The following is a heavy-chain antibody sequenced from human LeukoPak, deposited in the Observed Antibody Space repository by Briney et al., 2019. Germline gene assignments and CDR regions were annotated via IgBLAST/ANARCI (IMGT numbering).Heavy chain of an antibody. V-gene: IGHV4-59*01. Sequence: SETLSLTCTVSGGSISGYYWSWIRQPPGRGLGWIGYIDYSGSTNYNPSLKSRVTISEDTSKNQLSLKLSSVTAADTAVYYCARVLSLDYGDLYFDYRGQGTLVTVSS. J-gene: IGHJ4*02. CDR3: ARVLSLDYGDLYFDY. D-gene: IGHD4-17*01. CDR2: IDYSGST. CDR1: GGSISGYY.